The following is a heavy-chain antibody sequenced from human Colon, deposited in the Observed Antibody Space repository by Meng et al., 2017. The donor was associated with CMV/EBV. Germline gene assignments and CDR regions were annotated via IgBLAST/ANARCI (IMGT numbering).Heavy chain of an antibody. CDR1: GGSVTSGGYY. V-gene: IGHV4-61*08. Sequence: SETLSLTCTVSGGSVTSGGYYWSWIRQPPGKGLESIAYIYYSGSTNYDPSLKSRVTISVDTSKNQFSLKLSSVTAADTAVYYCARGDYYDSSAVLRDWGQGTLVTVSS. D-gene: IGHD3-22*01. CDR3: ARGDYYDSSAVLRD. J-gene: IGHJ4*02. CDR2: IYYSGST.